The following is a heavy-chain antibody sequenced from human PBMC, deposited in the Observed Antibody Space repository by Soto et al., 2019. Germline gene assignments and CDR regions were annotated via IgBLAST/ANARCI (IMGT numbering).Heavy chain of an antibody. J-gene: IGHJ5*02. CDR2: ISAYNGNT. Sequence: QVQLVQSGAEVKKPGASVKVSCKASGYTFTSYDIRWVRQAPGQGLEWMGWISAYNGNTNYAQKLQDRVTMTTDTSTSTAYTELRSLRSDDTAGYYCAREGGTMGAGWFDPWGQGTLVTVSS. CDR1: GYTFTSYD. D-gene: IGHD3-10*01. CDR3: AREGGTMGAGWFDP. V-gene: IGHV1-18*01.